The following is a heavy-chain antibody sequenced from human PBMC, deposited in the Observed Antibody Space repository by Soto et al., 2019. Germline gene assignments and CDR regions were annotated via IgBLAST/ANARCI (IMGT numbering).Heavy chain of an antibody. D-gene: IGHD3-22*01. CDR1: GITFSSYW. CDR2: INSDGSST. V-gene: IGHV3-74*01. CDR3: ARQRGIMIVADDFDI. Sequence: EVQLVESGGGLVQPGRSLRLSCAASGITFSSYWLHWVRQAPGKGLLWVSRINSDGSSTSYADSVQGRFTISRDNDKYTLYLQMKSLRVEDTGMYYCARQRGIMIVADDFDILGKGKMVTVS. J-gene: IGHJ3*02.